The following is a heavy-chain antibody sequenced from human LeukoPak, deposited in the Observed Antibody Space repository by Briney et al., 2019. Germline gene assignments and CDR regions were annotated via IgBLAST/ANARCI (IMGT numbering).Heavy chain of an antibody. CDR3: ANFRYYDFWSGYYNQWFDP. CDR2: IIPIFGTA. D-gene: IGHD3-3*01. Sequence: ASVKVSCKASGGTFSSSAISWVRQAPGQGLEWMGGIIPIFGTANYAQKFQGRVTITADESTSTAYMELSSLRSEDTAVYYCANFRYYDFWSGYYNQWFDPWGQGTLVTVSS. CDR1: GGTFSSSA. V-gene: IGHV1-69*13. J-gene: IGHJ5*02.